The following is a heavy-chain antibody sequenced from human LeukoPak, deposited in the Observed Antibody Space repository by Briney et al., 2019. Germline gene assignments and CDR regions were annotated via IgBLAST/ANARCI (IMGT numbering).Heavy chain of an antibody. V-gene: IGHV1-2*02. CDR1: GYTFTGYY. Sequence: ASVKGSCKASGYTFTGYYMHWVRQAPGQGLEWMGWINPNSGGTNYAQKFQGRVTMTRDTSISTAYMELSRLRSDDTAVYYCARYCSGGSCYYDAFDIWGQGTMVTVSS. D-gene: IGHD2-15*01. J-gene: IGHJ3*02. CDR2: INPNSGGT. CDR3: ARYCSGGSCYYDAFDI.